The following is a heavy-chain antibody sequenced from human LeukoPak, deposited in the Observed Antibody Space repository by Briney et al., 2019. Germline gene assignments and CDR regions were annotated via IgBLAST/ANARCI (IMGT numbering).Heavy chain of an antibody. CDR3: ASQYYGSGPWDYFDY. CDR2: IKQDGSEK. V-gene: IGHV3-7*01. CDR1: GFTLSSYW. Sequence: GRSLRLSCAASGFTLSSYWMSWVRQAPGRGLEGLTNIKQDGSEKYYVNSVKGRFTISRDNAKNSLYLQMNSLRAEDTAVYYCASQYYGSGPWDYFDYWGQGSLVTVSS. D-gene: IGHD3-10*01. J-gene: IGHJ4*02.